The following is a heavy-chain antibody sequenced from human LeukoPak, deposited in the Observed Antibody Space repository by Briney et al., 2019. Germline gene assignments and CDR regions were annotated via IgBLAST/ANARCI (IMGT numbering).Heavy chain of an antibody. J-gene: IGHJ3*02. V-gene: IGHV4-30-2*01. CDR1: GGSISSGGYS. CDR3: ARATVTSDAFDI. D-gene: IGHD4-17*01. Sequence: SQTLSLTCAVSGGSISSGGYSWSWIRQPPGKGLEWIGYIYHSGSTYYNPSLKSRVTISVDRSKNQFPLKLSSVTAADTAVYYCARATVTSDAFDIWGQGTMVTVSS. CDR2: IYHSGST.